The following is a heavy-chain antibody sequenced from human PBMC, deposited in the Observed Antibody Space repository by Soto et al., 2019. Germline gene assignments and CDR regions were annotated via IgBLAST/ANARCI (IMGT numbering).Heavy chain of an antibody. CDR2: IYYSGST. D-gene: IGHD6-13*01. Sequence: KPSETLSLTCTVSGGSISSGGYYWSWIRQHPGKGLEWIGYIYYSGSTYYNPSLKSRVTISVDTSKNQFSLKLSSVTAADTAVYYCARTPRFRGIFDYWGQGTLVTVSS. V-gene: IGHV4-31*03. CDR1: GGSISSGGYY. CDR3: ARTPRFRGIFDY. J-gene: IGHJ4*02.